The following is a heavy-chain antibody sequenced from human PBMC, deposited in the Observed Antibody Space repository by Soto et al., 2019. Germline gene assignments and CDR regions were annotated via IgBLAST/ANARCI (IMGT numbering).Heavy chain of an antibody. CDR2: IIPIFGTA. V-gene: IGHV1-69*13. D-gene: IGHD3-22*01. Sequence: SVNVSCKASGYTFTSYGISWVRQAPGQGLEWMGGIIPIFGTANYAQKFQGRVTITADESTSTAYMELSSLRSEDTAVYYCAFQLFYYDSSPLAFAIWGQGTMVTVSS. CDR1: GYTFTSYG. J-gene: IGHJ3*02. CDR3: AFQLFYYDSSPLAFAI.